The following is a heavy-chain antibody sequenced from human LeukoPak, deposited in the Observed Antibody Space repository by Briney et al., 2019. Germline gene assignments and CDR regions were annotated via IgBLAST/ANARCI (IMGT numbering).Heavy chain of an antibody. J-gene: IGHJ4*02. CDR1: GFTFSSYS. D-gene: IGHD1-26*01. CDR2: ISSSSSYI. Sequence: PGGSLRLSCAASGFTFSSYSMNWVRQAPGKGLGWVSSISSSSSYIYYADSVKGRFTISRDNAKNSLYLQMNSLRAEDTAVYYCARESYSGSYYLDYWGQGTLVTVSS. CDR3: ARESYSGSYYLDY. V-gene: IGHV3-21*01.